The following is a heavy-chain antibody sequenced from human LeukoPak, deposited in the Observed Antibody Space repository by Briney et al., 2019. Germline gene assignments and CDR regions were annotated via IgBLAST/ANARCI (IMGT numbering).Heavy chain of an antibody. CDR3: ARARDFWSGYAYYFDY. CDR2: INPSGGST. Sequence: ASVKVSCKASGYTFTSYYMHWVRQAPGQGLEWMGIINPSGGSTSYAQKFQGRVTMTRDMSTSTVYMELSSLRSEDTAVYYCARARDFWSGYAYYFDYWGQGTLVTVSS. V-gene: IGHV1-46*01. D-gene: IGHD3-3*01. J-gene: IGHJ4*02. CDR1: GYTFTSYY.